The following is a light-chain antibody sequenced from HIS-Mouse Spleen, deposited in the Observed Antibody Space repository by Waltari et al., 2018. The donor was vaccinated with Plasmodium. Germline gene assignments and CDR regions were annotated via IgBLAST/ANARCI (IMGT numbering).Light chain of an antibody. CDR1: ALPKKY. Sequence: SYELTQPPSVSVSPGQTARITCSGDALPKKYAYWYQQKSGQAPVPVIYSESKRPSGIPERFSGSSSGTMATLTISGAQVEDEADYYCYSTDSSGNHRVFGGGTKLTVL. V-gene: IGLV3-10*01. J-gene: IGLJ3*02. CDR3: YSTDSSGNHRV. CDR2: SES.